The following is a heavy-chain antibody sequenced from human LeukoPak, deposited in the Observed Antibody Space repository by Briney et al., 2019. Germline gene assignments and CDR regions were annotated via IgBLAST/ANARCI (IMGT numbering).Heavy chain of an antibody. V-gene: IGHV3-48*01. CDR2: ISSSSSTI. CDR3: AREKLADY. CDR1: GFTFSSYS. J-gene: IGHJ4*02. Sequence: GGSLRLSCAASGFTFSSYSMNWVRQAPGKGLEGVSYISSSSSTIYYADSVRGRFTISSGNANTSLYVQMKRLRAEDTAVYYCAREKLADYWGQGSLLTVSS. D-gene: IGHD6-13*01.